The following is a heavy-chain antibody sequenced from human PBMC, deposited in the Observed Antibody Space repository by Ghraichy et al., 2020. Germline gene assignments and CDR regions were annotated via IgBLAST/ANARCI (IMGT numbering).Heavy chain of an antibody. D-gene: IGHD1-1*01. Sequence: SETLSLTCTVSGGSISSYYWSWIRQPAGKGLEWIGRIYTSGSPNYNPSLKSRVTMSVDTSKNQFSLKLSSVTAADTAVYYCASWQGGKGLERRKGGWFDPWGQGTLVTVSS. J-gene: IGHJ5*02. CDR2: IYTSGSP. CDR3: ASWQGGKGLERRKGGWFDP. V-gene: IGHV4-4*07. CDR1: GGSISSYY.